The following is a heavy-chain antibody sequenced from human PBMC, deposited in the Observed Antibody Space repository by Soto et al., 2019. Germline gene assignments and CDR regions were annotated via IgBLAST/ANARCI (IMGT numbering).Heavy chain of an antibody. J-gene: IGHJ3*02. D-gene: IGHD2-2*01. CDR3: ARDRGYPDSFDI. CDR1: GFPFGPFD. Sequence: GGSLRVSCAASGFPFGPFDRHWVRQAPGKGLEWVSHINGDGTTTVYANSVKGRFTISRDNAKNTLYLQMTSLRAEDTAVYYCARDRGYPDSFDIWGQGTMVTVSS. CDR2: INGDGTTT. V-gene: IGHV3-74*01.